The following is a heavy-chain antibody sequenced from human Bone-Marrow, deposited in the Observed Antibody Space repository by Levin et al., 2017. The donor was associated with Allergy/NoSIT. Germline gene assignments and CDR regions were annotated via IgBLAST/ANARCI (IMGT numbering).Heavy chain of an antibody. J-gene: IGHJ5*02. CDR1: GGSMTSMTSYY. Sequence: SQTLSLPCTVSGGSMTSMTSYYWSWIRQPAGKGLEWIGRIYPNGNTNYNPSLQSRLTMSIDMSQNQFSVSLTSVTAADTAVYYCAREMTSGPFDPWGQGTLVTVSS. CDR2: IYPNGNT. V-gene: IGHV4-61*02. CDR3: AREMTSGPFDP. D-gene: IGHD2-2*01.